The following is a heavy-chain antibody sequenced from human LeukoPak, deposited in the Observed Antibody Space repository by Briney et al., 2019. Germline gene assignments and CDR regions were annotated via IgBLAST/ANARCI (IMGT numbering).Heavy chain of an antibody. D-gene: IGHD2-15*01. V-gene: IGHV3-23*01. CDR2: ISGSGGST. J-gene: IGHJ4*02. Sequence: GGSLRLSCAASGFTFSSYGMSWVRQAPGKGLEWVSAISGSGGSTYYADSVKGRFTISRDSSKNTLYLQMNSLRAEDAAVYYCAKAPVTTCSGAYCYPFDYWGQGTLVTVSS. CDR3: AKAPVTTCSGAYCYPFDY. CDR1: GFTFSSYG.